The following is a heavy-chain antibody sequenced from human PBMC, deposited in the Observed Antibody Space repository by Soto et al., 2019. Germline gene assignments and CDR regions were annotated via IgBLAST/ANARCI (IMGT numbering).Heavy chain of an antibody. V-gene: IGHV1-69*01. CDR1: GVLFSSYP. CDR3: ARGGSGYTWFNEF. D-gene: IGHD3-22*01. J-gene: IGHJ4*02. Sequence: QEQLVQSGAEVKKPGSSVKVSCKASGVLFSSYPISWVRQVPGQGLEWMGGIIPVFQTAYYTQRFQGRVTITADESTNTAYMELSSLRSEDKAIYYCARGGSGYTWFNEFWGQGTLVTVSS. CDR2: IIPVFQTA.